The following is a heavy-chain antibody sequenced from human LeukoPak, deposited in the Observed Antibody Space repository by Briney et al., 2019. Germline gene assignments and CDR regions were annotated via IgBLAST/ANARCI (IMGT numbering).Heavy chain of an antibody. D-gene: IGHD6-13*01. V-gene: IGHV3-7*03. CDR1: GFTFSYYW. CDR3: ANAPPYSSSWYYAFDI. CDR2: IKQDESEK. J-gene: IGHJ3*02. Sequence: GGSLRLSCAASGFTFSYYWMSWVRQAPGKGLEWVANIKQDESEKYYVDSVKGRFTISRDNAKNSLYLQMNSLRAEDMALYYCANAPPYSSSWYYAFDIWGQGTMVTVAS.